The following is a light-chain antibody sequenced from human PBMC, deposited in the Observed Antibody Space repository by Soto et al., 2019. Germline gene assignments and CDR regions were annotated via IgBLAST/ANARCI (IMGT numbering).Light chain of an antibody. J-gene: IGLJ2*01. CDR1: SGDSSYA. V-gene: IGLV4-69*01. CDR3: QTWGTGIHVV. Sequence: QPVLTQSPSASASLGASVKLTCTLSSGDSSYAIAWHQQQPEKGPRYLMRLNSDGSHSKGDGIPDRFSGSSSGSERYLTISSLQSDDEADYYCQTWGTGIHVVFGGGTKLTVL. CDR2: LNSDGSH.